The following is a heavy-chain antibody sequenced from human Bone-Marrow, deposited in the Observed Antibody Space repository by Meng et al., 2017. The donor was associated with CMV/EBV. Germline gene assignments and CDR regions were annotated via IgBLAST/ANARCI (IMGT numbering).Heavy chain of an antibody. Sequence: GGSLRLSCAASGFTFDDYAMHWVRQAPGKGLEWVSLISWDGGNTSYADSVRGRFTISRDNGKNSLYLQMNSLRAEDTALYYCAKERSTAYYYYGLDAWGQGTTVTVSS. D-gene: IGHD2-2*01. J-gene: IGHJ6*02. CDR2: ISWDGGNT. V-gene: IGHV3-43D*03. CDR1: GFTFDDYA. CDR3: AKERSTAYYYYGLDA.